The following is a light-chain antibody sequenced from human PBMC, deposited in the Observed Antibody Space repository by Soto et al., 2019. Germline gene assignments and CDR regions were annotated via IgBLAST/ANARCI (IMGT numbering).Light chain of an antibody. CDR3: QYFGGPPRT. V-gene: IGKV3-20*01. CDR1: QSVSSSY. CDR2: GAS. J-gene: IGKJ1*01. Sequence: EIALTQSPGTLSLSPGERATLSCRASQSVSSSYLAWYQQKPGQAPRLLIYGASTRATGIPDRFSGSGSGTDFTLTISRLEPEDATVYYCQYFGGPPRTFGQGTRVEIK.